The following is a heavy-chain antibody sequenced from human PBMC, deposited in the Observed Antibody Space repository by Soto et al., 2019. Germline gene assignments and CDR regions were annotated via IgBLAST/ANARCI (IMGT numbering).Heavy chain of an antibody. V-gene: IGHV3-49*03. CDR3: TRDHRHLDY. CDR2: IRSKAYGGTT. Sequence: EVQLVESGGGFVQPGRSLRLSCTASGFTFGDYAMNWFRQAPGKGLEWVGFIRSKAYGGTTENAASVKGRFTISRDDSKSIAYLQMNSLKTEDTAVYYCTRDHRHLDYWGQGTLVTVSS. CDR1: GFTFGDYA. J-gene: IGHJ4*02.